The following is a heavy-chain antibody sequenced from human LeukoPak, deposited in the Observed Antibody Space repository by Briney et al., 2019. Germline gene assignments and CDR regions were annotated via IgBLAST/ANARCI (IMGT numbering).Heavy chain of an antibody. CDR1: GSRFTSYW. CDR3: ARSGYSYEVHDY. Sequence: GASLKISCKGSGSRFTSYWIGWVRQMPGKGLEWMGIIYPGDSDTRYSPSFQAQVTISADKSISTAYLQWSSLKASDTAMYYCARSGYSYEVHDYWGQGTLVTVSS. D-gene: IGHD5-18*01. J-gene: IGHJ4*02. V-gene: IGHV5-51*01. CDR2: IYPGDSDT.